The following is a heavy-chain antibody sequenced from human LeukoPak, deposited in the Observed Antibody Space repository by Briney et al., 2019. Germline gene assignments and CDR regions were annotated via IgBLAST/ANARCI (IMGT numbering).Heavy chain of an antibody. Sequence: PGGSLRLSCTASGFTFSSYAMNWVRQAPGKGLEWVSGIGAGGTFTYYADSVKGRFTISRDNSKNTLYLQMNSLRAEDTAVYYCAKARGIRYYYGMDVWGQGTTVTVSS. CDR2: IGAGGTFT. J-gene: IGHJ6*02. CDR3: AKARGIRYYYGMDV. D-gene: IGHD1-26*01. CDR1: GFTFSSYA. V-gene: IGHV3-23*01.